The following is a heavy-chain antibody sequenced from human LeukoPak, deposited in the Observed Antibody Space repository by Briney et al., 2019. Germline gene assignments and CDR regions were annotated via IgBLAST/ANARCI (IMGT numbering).Heavy chain of an antibody. V-gene: IGHV3-23*01. CDR3: AKDRLMVYYGSGSYYGSQNWFDP. D-gene: IGHD3-10*01. Sequence: GGSLRLSCAASGFTFSSYGMSWVRQAPGKGLEWVSAISGGGGSTYYADSVKGRFTFSRDNSKNTVYLQMNSLRAEDTAVYYCAKDRLMVYYGSGSYYGSQNWFDPWGQGTLVTVSS. J-gene: IGHJ5*02. CDR1: GFTFSSYG. CDR2: ISGGGGST.